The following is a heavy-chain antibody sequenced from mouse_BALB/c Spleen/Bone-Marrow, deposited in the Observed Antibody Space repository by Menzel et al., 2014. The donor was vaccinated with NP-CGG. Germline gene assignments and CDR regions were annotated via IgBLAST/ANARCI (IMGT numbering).Heavy chain of an antibody. CDR3: VRGARP. V-gene: IGHV1-82*01. CDR1: GYVFSTSW. J-gene: IGHJ3*01. CDR2: VYPGDGDA. Sequence: VQLQQSGPELVKPGASVKVSCKASGYVFSTSWMNWVKQRPGQGLEWIGRVYPGDGDANYNGNFKGKATLTADKSSSTAYMQLNSQTSVDPAVYFCVRGARPWGQGTLVTVSA.